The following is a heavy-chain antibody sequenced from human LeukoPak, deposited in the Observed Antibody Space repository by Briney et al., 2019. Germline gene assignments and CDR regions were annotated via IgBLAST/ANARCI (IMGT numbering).Heavy chain of an antibody. V-gene: IGHV4-59*08. J-gene: IGHJ6*02. D-gene: IGHD3-3*01. CDR3: ARQRSDYYGMDV. CDR2: IYYSGST. Sequence: SETLSLTCTVSGGSISSYYWSWIRQPPGKGLEWIGYIYYSGSTNYNPSLRSRVTISVDTSKNQFSLKLSSVTAADTAVYYCARQRSDYYGMDVWGQGTTVTVSS. CDR1: GGSISSYY.